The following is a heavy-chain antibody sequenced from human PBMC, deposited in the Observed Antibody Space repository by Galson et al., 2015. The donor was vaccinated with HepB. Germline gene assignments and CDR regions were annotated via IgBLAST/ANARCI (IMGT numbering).Heavy chain of an antibody. J-gene: IGHJ4*02. V-gene: IGHV3-7*01. CDR1: RFPFSSYW. D-gene: IGHD1-26*01. CDR2: IKQDGNEK. CDR3: ASRSGSYFDAIRPRFDY. Sequence: SLRLSCAASRFPFSSYWMSWVRQAPGKGLEWVANIKQDGNEKYYVDSVKGRFTISRDNAKNSLYLQMNSLRAEDTAVYYCASRSGSYFDAIRPRFDYWGQRTLVTAAS.